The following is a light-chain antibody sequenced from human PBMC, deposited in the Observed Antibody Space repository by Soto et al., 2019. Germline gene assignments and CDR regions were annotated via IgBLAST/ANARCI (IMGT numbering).Light chain of an antibody. Sequence: EIVLTQSPGTLSLSPGERATLSCRASRSVSSNYVAWYQQKPGQAPRLLMYGAYRRATGIPDRLSGSGSGTDFTLTISRLEPEDFAVYYCQQYGSSPPATFGQGTKVDI. J-gene: IGKJ1*01. V-gene: IGKV3-20*01. CDR1: RSVSSNY. CDR2: GAY. CDR3: QQYGSSPPAT.